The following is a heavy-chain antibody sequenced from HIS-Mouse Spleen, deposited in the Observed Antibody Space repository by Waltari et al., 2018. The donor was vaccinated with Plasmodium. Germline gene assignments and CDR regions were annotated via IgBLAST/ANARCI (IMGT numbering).Heavy chain of an antibody. J-gene: IGHJ5*02. CDR2: IYYSGRT. Sequence: QVQLQESGPGLVKPSQTLSLTCSVSGGSISSGGYYWSWIRQHPGKGLEWIGYIYYSGRTYYNPALKGRVTISVDTAKNQFSLKVNSVTAADTAVYYCARWVGNWFDPWGQGTLVTVSS. V-gene: IGHV4-31*03. CDR3: ARWVGNWFDP. D-gene: IGHD1-26*01. CDR1: GGSISSGGYY.